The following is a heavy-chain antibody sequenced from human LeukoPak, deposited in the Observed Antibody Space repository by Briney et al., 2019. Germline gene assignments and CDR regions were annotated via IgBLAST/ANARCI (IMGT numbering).Heavy chain of an antibody. D-gene: IGHD6-19*01. CDR1: GDSITSYY. J-gene: IGHJ4*02. Sequence: SETLSLTCDVSGDSITSYYWSWIRQPPGKGLEWIGYVYYSGSTNYNPSLKSRVTISLDTSKNQFSLRLRSVTAADTAVFYCARERMSSSGWCLDYWGQGTLVIVST. V-gene: IGHV4-59*12. CDR3: ARERMSSSGWCLDY. CDR2: VYYSGST.